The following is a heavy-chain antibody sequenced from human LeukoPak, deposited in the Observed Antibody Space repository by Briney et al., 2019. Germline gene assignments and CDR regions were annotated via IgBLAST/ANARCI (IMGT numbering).Heavy chain of an antibody. CDR2: IGSDFRT. J-gene: IGHJ4*02. Sequence: GGSLRLSCEASGFFFSGNAMSWVRQAPGKGLEWVSGIGSDFRTHYADSVKGRFTISRDNSKNTMYLQMNSLRAEGTAVYYCARNSGWYGVSWGQGTLVTVSS. V-gene: IGHV3-23*01. CDR3: ARNSGWYGVS. D-gene: IGHD6-19*01. CDR1: GFFFSGNA.